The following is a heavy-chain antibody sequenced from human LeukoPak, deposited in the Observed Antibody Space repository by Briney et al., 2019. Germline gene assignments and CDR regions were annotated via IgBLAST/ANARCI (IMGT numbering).Heavy chain of an antibody. Sequence: PGRSLRLSCAASGFTLSSYAMHWVRQAPGKGLEWVAVISYDGSNKYYADSVKGRFTIYRDNSKNTLYLQMNSLRAEDTAVYYCARDFYSSSWYDPTGGFFDYWGQGTLVTVSS. CDR2: ISYDGSNK. D-gene: IGHD6-13*01. CDR1: GFTLSSYA. V-gene: IGHV3-30*04. J-gene: IGHJ4*02. CDR3: ARDFYSSSWYDPTGGFFDY.